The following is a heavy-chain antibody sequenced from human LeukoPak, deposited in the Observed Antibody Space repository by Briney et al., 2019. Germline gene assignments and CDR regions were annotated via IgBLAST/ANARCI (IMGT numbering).Heavy chain of an antibody. Sequence: ASVKVSCKVSGYTLTELSMHWVRQASGKGLEWMGGFDPEDGETIYAQKFQGRVTMTEDTSTDTAYMELSSLRSEDTAVYYCATRPLDYDILTGWTYWGQGTLVTVSS. D-gene: IGHD3-9*01. CDR2: FDPEDGET. V-gene: IGHV1-24*01. CDR1: GYTLTELS. J-gene: IGHJ4*02. CDR3: ATRPLDYDILTGWTY.